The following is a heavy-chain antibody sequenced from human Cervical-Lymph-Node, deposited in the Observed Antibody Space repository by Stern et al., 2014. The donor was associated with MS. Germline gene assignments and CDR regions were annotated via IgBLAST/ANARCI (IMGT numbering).Heavy chain of an antibody. J-gene: IGHJ4*02. CDR1: GGSTRNYY. Sequence: MQLVESGPGLVKPSETLSLTCTVSGGSTRNYYWSWIRQPPGKGLEWIGYIYYSGSTNSNPSLKSRVTMSVDPSKTLLSLKLTSVTAADTAVYYCATFFRSGSSYYFDYWGQGTLVTVAS. D-gene: IGHD5-12*01. CDR2: IYYSGST. CDR3: ATFFRSGSSYYFDY. V-gene: IGHV4-59*08.